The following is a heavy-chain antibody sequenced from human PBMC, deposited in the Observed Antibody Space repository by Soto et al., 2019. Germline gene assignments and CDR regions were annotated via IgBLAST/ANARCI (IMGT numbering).Heavy chain of an antibody. Sequence: ASVKGSWKVSGYTLTELSMHWVRQAPGKGLECMGGFDPEYGETIYAQKFQGRVTMTEDTSTSTAYMELSSLRSEDTAVYYCARRIRAVAGTADYYGMDVWGKGTTVTVS. CDR1: GYTLTELS. V-gene: IGHV1-24*01. D-gene: IGHD6-19*01. CDR2: FDPEYGET. J-gene: IGHJ6*04. CDR3: ARRIRAVAGTADYYGMDV.